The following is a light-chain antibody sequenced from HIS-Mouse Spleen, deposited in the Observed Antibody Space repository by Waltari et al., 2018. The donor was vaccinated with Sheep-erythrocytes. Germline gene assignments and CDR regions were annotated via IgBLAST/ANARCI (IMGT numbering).Light chain of an antibody. CDR3: QQYGSSRQQTFT. CDR1: QSVSSSY. CDR2: GAS. Sequence: EIVLTQSPGTLSLSPGERATLSGRASQSVSSSYLAWYQQKPGQAPRLLIYGASSRATGIPDRFSGSGSGTDFTLTISRLEPEDFAVYYCQQYGSSRQQTFTFGPGTKVDIK. V-gene: IGKV3-20*01. J-gene: IGKJ3*01.